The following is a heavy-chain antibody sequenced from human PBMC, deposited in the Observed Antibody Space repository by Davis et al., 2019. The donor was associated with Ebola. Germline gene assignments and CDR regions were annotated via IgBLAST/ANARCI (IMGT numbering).Heavy chain of an antibody. J-gene: IGHJ1*01. CDR3: ASIETGRFLEWLLSPTQPFQH. D-gene: IGHD3-3*01. Sequence: SETLSPTCTVPGGSISSYYWSWIRQPPGKGLEWLGYIHYSGSTYYNPSLKSRVTISVDTSKNQFSLKLSSVTAADTAVYYCASIETGRFLEWLLSPTQPFQHWGQGTLVTVSS. CDR2: IHYSGST. CDR1: GGSISSYY. V-gene: IGHV4-59*08.